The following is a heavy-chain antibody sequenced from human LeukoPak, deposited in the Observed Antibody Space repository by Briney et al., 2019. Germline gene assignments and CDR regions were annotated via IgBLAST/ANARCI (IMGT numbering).Heavy chain of an antibody. D-gene: IGHD6-19*01. CDR1: GGSISSYY. CDR2: IYYSGSA. J-gene: IGHJ4*02. V-gene: IGHV4-59*01. Sequence: PSETLSLTCTVSGGSISSYYWSWIRQPPGKGPEWIGYIYYSGSANYNPSLKSRVTISVDTSKNQFSLKLSSVTAADTAVYYCARAATSSGWYIGYWGQGTLVTVSS. CDR3: ARAATSSGWYIGY.